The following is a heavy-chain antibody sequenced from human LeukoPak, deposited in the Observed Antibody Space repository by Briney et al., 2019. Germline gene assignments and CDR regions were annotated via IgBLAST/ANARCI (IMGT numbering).Heavy chain of an antibody. Sequence: PSETLSLTCTVNSASFSGDYCRSIRQPPGKGLEWIGEINHSGSTNYNPSLKSRVTISVDTSKNQFSLKLSSVTAADTAVYYCDSCRLSSHDYIMDVWGKGTTVTVSS. J-gene: IGHJ6*03. CDR3: DSCRLSSHDYIMDV. D-gene: IGHD5-12*01. V-gene: IGHV4-34*01. CDR1: SASFSGDY. CDR2: INHSGST.